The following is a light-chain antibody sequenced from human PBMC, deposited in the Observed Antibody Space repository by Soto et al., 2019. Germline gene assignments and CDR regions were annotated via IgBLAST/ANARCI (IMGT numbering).Light chain of an antibody. CDR3: QSYDSSLAGFV. J-gene: IGLJ1*01. CDR2: VNT. CDR1: SSNIGARFD. V-gene: IGLV1-40*01. Sequence: QSVLTQPPSVDGAPGQRVTISCTGSSSNIGARFDVHWYRHLPGTAPKLLISVNTNGPSGVADRFSGSKSGTSASLAIAGLRAEDEADYYCQSYDSSLAGFVFGTGTKVTVL.